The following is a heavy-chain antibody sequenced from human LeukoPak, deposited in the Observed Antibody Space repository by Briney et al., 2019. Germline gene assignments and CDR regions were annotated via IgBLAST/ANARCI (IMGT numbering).Heavy chain of an antibody. CDR1: GFTFSSYG. J-gene: IGHJ4*02. Sequence: PGGSLRLSCAASGFTFSSYGMHWVRQAPGKGLEWVAVISYDGSNKYYADSVKGRFTISRDNSKNTLYLQMNSLRAEDTAVYYCAKERWLLSIHNLLDYFDYWGQGTLVTVSS. D-gene: IGHD3-3*01. V-gene: IGHV3-30*18. CDR3: AKERWLLSIHNLLDYFDY. CDR2: ISYDGSNK.